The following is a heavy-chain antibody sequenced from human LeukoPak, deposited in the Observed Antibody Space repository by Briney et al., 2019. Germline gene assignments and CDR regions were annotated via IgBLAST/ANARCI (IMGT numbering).Heavy chain of an antibody. CDR2: INPNSGGT. CDR3: ARGSNWGWNWFDP. J-gene: IGHJ5*02. V-gene: IGHV1-2*02. D-gene: IGHD7-27*01. CDR1: GYTFTGYY. Sequence: GASVKVSCKASGYTFTGYYLHWVRQAPGQGLEWMEWINPNSGGTNYAQKFQGRVTITRDTSITTAYMELSRLTSDDTAVYYCARGSNWGWNWFDPWGQGTLVTVSS.